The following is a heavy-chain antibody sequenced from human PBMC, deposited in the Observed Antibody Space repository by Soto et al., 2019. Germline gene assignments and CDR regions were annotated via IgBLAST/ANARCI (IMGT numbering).Heavy chain of an antibody. V-gene: IGHV1-2*04. D-gene: IGHD3-3*01. CDR3: GRDRPIEYTIFGVVDYYYVMDV. CDR1: EYTLTGYY. Sequence: ASVKVSCKASEYTLTGYYTHWVRQAPGQGLEWMGWINPNSGGANYAQQFQGWVTMTRDTSMSTAYMELRRLRSDDTAVYYCGRDRPIEYTIFGVVDYYYVMDVWGQGTTVTVSS. J-gene: IGHJ6*01. CDR2: INPNSGGA.